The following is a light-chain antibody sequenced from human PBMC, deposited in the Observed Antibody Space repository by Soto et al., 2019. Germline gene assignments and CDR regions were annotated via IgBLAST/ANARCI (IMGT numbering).Light chain of an antibody. CDR1: QSISSY. CDR2: AAS. Sequence: DIQMTQSPSSLSASVGDRVTITCRASQSISSYLNWYQQKPGKAPKFLIYAASSLQSGVPSRFSGSGSGTDFTLTISSLQPEDFETYHCQQSYSIPWTFGQGTKVEIK. CDR3: QQSYSIPWT. J-gene: IGKJ1*01. V-gene: IGKV1-39*01.